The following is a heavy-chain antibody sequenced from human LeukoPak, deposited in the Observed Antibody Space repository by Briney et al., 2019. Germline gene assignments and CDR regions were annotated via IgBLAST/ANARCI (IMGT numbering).Heavy chain of an antibody. CDR3: ATASDYYDSSGRYYFDY. J-gene: IGHJ4*02. D-gene: IGHD3-22*01. V-gene: IGHV1-24*01. CDR1: GYTLTELS. CDR2: FDPEDGET. Sequence: ASVKVSCKVSGYTLTELSMHWVRQAPGKGLEWMGGFDPEDGETIYAQKFQGRVTMTEDTSTDTAYMELSSLRSEDTAVYYCATASDYYDSSGRYYFDYWGQGTLVTVSS.